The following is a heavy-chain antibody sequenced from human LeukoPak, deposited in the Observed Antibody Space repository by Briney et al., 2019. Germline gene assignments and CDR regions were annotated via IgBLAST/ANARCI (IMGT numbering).Heavy chain of an antibody. J-gene: IGHJ3*02. CDR3: AKGPKRYNILTGYFVIETAFDI. CDR1: GFTFSSYA. CDR2: IRYDGRNK. V-gene: IGHV3-30*02. D-gene: IGHD3-9*01. Sequence: PGGSLRLSCAASGFTFSSYAMHWVRQAPGKGLEWVAFIRYDGRNKYYADSVKGRFTISRDNSKNTLYLQMNSLRAEDTAVYYCAKGPKRYNILTGYFVIETAFDIWGQGTMVTVSS.